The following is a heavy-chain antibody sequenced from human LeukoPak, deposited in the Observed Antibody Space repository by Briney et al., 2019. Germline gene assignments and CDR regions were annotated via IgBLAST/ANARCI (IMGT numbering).Heavy chain of an antibody. CDR2: IIPIFGTA. D-gene: IGHD5-24*01. CDR3: ARDGRDGYNWVVSY. J-gene: IGHJ4*02. V-gene: IGHV1-69*06. CDR1: GGTFSSYV. Sequence: SVKVSCKASGGTFSSYVISWVRQAPGQGLEWMGRIIPIFGTANYAQKFQGRVTITADKSTSTAYMELSSLRSEDTAVYYCARDGRDGYNWVVSYWGQGTLVTASS.